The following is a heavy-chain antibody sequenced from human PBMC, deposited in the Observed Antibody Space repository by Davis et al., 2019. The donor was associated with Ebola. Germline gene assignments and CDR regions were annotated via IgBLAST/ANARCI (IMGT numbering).Heavy chain of an antibody. D-gene: IGHD6-19*01. CDR3: ASGSSGWYYYYYGMDV. V-gene: IGHV3-74*01. CDR2: INSDGSST. CDR1: GFTFSSYW. Sequence: PGGSLRLSCAASGFTFSSYWMHWVRQAPGKGLVWVSRINSDGSSTSYADSVKGRFTISRDNAKNTLYPQMNSLRAEDTAVYYCASGSSGWYYYYYGMDVWGQGTTVTVSS. J-gene: IGHJ6*02.